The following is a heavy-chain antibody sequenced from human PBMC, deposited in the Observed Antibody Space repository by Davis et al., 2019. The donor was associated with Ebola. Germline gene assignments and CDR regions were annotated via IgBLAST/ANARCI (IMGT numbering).Heavy chain of an antibody. Sequence: GGSLRLSCAASGFTFSSYAMSWVRQAPGKGLEWVSAISGSGGSTYYADSVKGRFTISRDNSKNTLDLQMNSLTPEDSAIYYCVRVGRLTLTWFDPWGQGTLVTVSS. CDR1: GFTFSSYA. CDR3: VRVGRLTLTWFDP. J-gene: IGHJ5*02. CDR2: ISGSGGST. D-gene: IGHD3-10*01. V-gene: IGHV3-23*01.